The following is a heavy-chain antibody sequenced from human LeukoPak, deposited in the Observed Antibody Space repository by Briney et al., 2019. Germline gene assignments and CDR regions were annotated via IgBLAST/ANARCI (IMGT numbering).Heavy chain of an antibody. V-gene: IGHV1-18*01. CDR1: GYTFTSYG. CDR3: AKLAGGDGYNKFSFDI. D-gene: IGHD5-24*01. CDR2: ISAYNGNT. Sequence: ASVKVSCKASGYTFTSYGISWVRQAPGQGLEWMGWISAYNGNTNYAQKLQGRVTMTTDTSTSTAYMELRSLRAEDTALYYCAKLAGGDGYNKFSFDIWGQGTMVTVSS. J-gene: IGHJ3*02.